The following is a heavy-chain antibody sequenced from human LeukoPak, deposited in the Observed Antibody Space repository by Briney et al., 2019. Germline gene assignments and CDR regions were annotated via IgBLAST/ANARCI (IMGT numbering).Heavy chain of an antibody. V-gene: IGHV1-18*01. J-gene: IGHJ4*02. CDR2: ISAYKGDT. Sequence: ASVKVSRKPSGYTFISYGISWVRQAPGQGLEWVGWISAYKGDTDYAQKFQGRVAMTTDTSTNTVYMELTSLRSDDTAVYYCARVNDVAVVAAAAPHFEYWGQGTLVTVSS. D-gene: IGHD2-15*01. CDR1: GYTFISYG. CDR3: ARVNDVAVVAAAAPHFEY.